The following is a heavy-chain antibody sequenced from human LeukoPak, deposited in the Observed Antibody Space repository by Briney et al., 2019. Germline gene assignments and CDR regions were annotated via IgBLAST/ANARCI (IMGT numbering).Heavy chain of an antibody. J-gene: IGHJ5*02. CDR2: LNPNSVNT. CDR3: TRGGTSAGARRFDP. Sequence: ASVKVSCKTSGYTFINYDINWVRQASGQGLEWMGWLNPNSVNTGYAQKFRGTVTITSSPSPRTVFMELVILTSEDTAVYFCTRGGTSAGARRFDPWGQGTLLTVSS. V-gene: IGHV1-8*01. D-gene: IGHD1-14*01. CDR1: GYTFINYD.